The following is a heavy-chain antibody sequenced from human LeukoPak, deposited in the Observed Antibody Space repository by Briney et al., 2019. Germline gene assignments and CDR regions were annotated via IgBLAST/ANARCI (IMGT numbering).Heavy chain of an antibody. CDR3: ARDLGELRSGYYAPGY. J-gene: IGHJ4*02. CDR2: ISAYNGNT. Sequence: ASVKVSCKASGYTFTSYGISWVRQAPGQGLEWMGWISAYNGNTNYAQKLQGRVTMTTDTSTSTAYMELRSLRSDGTAVYYCARDLGELRSGYYAPGYWGQGTLITVSS. V-gene: IGHV1-18*01. D-gene: IGHD3-3*01. CDR1: GYTFTSYG.